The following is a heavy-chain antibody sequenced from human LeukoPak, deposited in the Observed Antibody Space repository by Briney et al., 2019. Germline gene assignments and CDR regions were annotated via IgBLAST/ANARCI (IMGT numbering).Heavy chain of an antibody. D-gene: IGHD3-22*01. V-gene: IGHV3-30*03. J-gene: IGHJ4*02. CDR3: ARDGYGDLAHSGYEPPFDY. Sequence: GGSLRLSCAASGFTFISYGMHWVRQAPGKGLEWGTVISYDGTNKYYADSVKGRFTISRDNSKSTLYLQMDSLRVDDTAVYYCARDGYGDLAHSGYEPPFDYWGQGTLVTVSS. CDR2: ISYDGTNK. CDR1: GFTFISYG.